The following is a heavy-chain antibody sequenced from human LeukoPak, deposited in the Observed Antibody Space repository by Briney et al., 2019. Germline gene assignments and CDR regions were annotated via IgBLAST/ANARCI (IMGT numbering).Heavy chain of an antibody. J-gene: IGHJ4*02. CDR1: GGTFSSYA. D-gene: IGHD3-22*01. CDR2: IIPTFGTA. V-gene: IGHV1-69*13. CDR3: ARDMIVPRYYFDY. Sequence: ASVKVSCKASGGTFSSYAISWVRQAPGQGLEWMGGIIPTFGTANYAQKFQGRVTITADESTSTAYMELSSLRSEDTAVYYCARDMIVPRYYFDYWGQGTLVTVSS.